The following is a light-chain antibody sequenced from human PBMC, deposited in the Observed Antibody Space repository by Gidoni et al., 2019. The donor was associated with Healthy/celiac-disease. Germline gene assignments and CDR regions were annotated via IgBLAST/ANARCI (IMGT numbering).Light chain of an antibody. J-gene: IGKJ3*01. CDR1: QSISSW. Sequence: DIQLTRPPSTLSASVGDRVTITCRASQSISSWLAWYQQKPGKAPKLLIYKASSLESGVPSRFSGSGSGTEFTLTISSLQPDDFATYYCQQYNSYPLTFGPGTKVDIK. CDR2: KAS. V-gene: IGKV1-5*03. CDR3: QQYNSYPLT.